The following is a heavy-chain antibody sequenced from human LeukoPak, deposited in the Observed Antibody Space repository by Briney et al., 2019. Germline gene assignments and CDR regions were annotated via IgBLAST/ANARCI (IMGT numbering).Heavy chain of an antibody. CDR1: GGTFISYA. V-gene: IGHV1-69*05. Sequence: SVKVSCKASGGTFISYAISWVRQAPGQGLEWMGGIIPIFGTANYAQKFQGRVTMTTDTSTSTAYMELRSLRSDDTAVYYCARDVISSSLGPYYFDYWGQGTLVTVSS. J-gene: IGHJ4*02. CDR2: IIPIFGTA. CDR3: ARDVISSSLGPYYFDY. D-gene: IGHD6-13*01.